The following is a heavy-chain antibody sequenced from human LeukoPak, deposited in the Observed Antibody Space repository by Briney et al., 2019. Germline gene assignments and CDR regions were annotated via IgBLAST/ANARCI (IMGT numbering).Heavy chain of an antibody. CDR1: GGSISSSSYY. D-gene: IGHD3-10*01. CDR2: IYYSGST. Sequence: SETLSLTCAVSGGSISSSSYYWGWIRQPPGKGLEWIGRIYYSGSTYYNTSLKSRVTISVDTSKNQISLKRSSVTAADTGVCDCARQHGSGSPEHDRWGKGTLVTVS. J-gene: IGHJ5*02. CDR3: ARQHGSGSPEHDR. V-gene: IGHV4-39*01.